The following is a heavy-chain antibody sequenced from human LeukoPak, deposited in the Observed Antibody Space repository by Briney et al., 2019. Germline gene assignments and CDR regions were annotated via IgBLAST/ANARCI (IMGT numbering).Heavy chain of an antibody. V-gene: IGHV4-30-4*01. Sequence: SETLSLTCAVYGGSFSGYYWSWIRQPPGKGLEWIGYINYSGNTYYNPSLKSRVIMSVDTSKNQFSLELSSVTAADTAVYYCARADWYGPSREFDCWGQGTLVTVSS. CDR1: GGSFSGYY. J-gene: IGHJ4*02. CDR3: ARADWYGPSREFDC. D-gene: IGHD3/OR15-3a*01. CDR2: INYSGNT.